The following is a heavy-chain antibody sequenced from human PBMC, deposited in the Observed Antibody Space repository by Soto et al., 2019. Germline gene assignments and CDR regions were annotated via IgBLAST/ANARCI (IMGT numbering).Heavy chain of an antibody. V-gene: IGHV1-2*02. Sequence: ASVKVSFKTSGYTFAAYYIHWIRQAPGQGLEWMGWINPTSGGTVYAQNFQDRVTMTRDTSISTAYMELRRLNSDDTAVYYCARDPDYGDYWGYFFDSWGQGTPVTVSS. CDR1: GYTFAAYY. CDR2: INPTSGGT. CDR3: ARDPDYGDYWGYFFDS. J-gene: IGHJ4*02. D-gene: IGHD4-17*01.